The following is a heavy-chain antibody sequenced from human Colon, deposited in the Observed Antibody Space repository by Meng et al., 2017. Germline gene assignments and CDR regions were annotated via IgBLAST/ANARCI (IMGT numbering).Heavy chain of an antibody. CDR2: INHSGST. V-gene: IGHV4-34*01. CDR1: GGSFSGYY. CDR3: ARSLGYYDYVWGSYPPGY. Sequence: GQLQQWGAGLLKPSETLSLTCAFYGGSFSGYYWSWIRQPPGKGLEWIGEINHSGSTNYNPSLKSRVTISVDTSKNQFSLKLSSVTAADTAVYYCARSLGYYDYVWGSYPPGYWGQGTLVTVSS. J-gene: IGHJ4*02. D-gene: IGHD3-16*01.